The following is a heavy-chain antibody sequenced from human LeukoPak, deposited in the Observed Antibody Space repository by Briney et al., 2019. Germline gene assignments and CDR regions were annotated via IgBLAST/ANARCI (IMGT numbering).Heavy chain of an antibody. V-gene: IGHV4-34*01. CDR2: INHSGST. D-gene: IGHD3-10*01. CDR3: ARGRHYYGSGPGGFDY. Sequence: PSETLSLTCAVYGGSFSGYYWSWIRQPPGKGLEWIGEINHSGSTNYNPSLKSRVTISVDTSKNQFSLKLSSVTAADTAVYYCARGRHYYGSGPGGFDYWGQGTPVTVSS. J-gene: IGHJ4*02. CDR1: GGSFSGYY.